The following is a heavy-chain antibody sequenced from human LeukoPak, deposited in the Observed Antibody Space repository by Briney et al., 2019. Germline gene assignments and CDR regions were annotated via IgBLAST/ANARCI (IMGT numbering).Heavy chain of an antibody. V-gene: IGHV1-2*02. J-gene: IGHJ3*02. CDR1: GYTCTGYY. CDR3: ARGSTIFGVVIIPVPAFDI. D-gene: IGHD3-3*01. Sequence: ASVRVSCKASGYTCTGYYMHLVRQAPGQGLEWMGWINPNSGGTNYAQKFQGRVTMTRDTSISTAYMELSRLRSDDTAVYYCARGSTIFGVVIIPVPAFDIWGQGTMVTVSS. CDR2: INPNSGGT.